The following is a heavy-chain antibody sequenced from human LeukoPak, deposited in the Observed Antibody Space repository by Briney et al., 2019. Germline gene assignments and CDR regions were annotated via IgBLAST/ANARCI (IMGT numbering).Heavy chain of an antibody. CDR3: ARGSYYDFWSGYYYFDY. D-gene: IGHD3-3*01. CDR1: GFTFSSYS. V-gene: IGHV3-48*01. CDR2: ISSSSSTI. Sequence: GGSLRLSCAASGFTFSSYSMNWVRQAPGKGLEWVSYISSSSSTIYYADSVKGRFTISRDNAKNSLYLQMNSQRAEDTAVYYCARGSYYDFWSGYYYFDYWGQGTLVTVSS. J-gene: IGHJ4*02.